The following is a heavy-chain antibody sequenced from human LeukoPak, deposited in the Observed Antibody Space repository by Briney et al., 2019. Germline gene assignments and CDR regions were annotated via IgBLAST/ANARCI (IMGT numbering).Heavy chain of an antibody. J-gene: IGHJ4*02. CDR3: TKDISPYGDYAEGYFDY. CDR1: GFTFDDYA. CDR2: ISGNDGSI. V-gene: IGHV3-9*01. D-gene: IGHD4-17*01. Sequence: GGSLRLSCAASGFTFDDYAMCWGRHAPGKGLEWVSGISGNDGSIGYADSVKGRFTISRDNAKNSLYLQMNSLRAEDTALYYCTKDISPYGDYAEGYFDYWGQGTLVTVSS.